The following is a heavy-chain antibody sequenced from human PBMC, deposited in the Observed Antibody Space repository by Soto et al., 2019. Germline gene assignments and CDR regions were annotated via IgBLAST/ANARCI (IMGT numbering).Heavy chain of an antibody. CDR2: IHSGGNT. J-gene: IGHJ4*02. CDR1: GFSVSGNY. CDR3: GKLPPGDA. D-gene: IGHD2-21*02. Sequence: EVQVVESGGGLIQPGGSLRLSCAASGFSVSGNYMTWVRQAPGKGLEWVSVIHSGGNTYYADSVKGRFTISRDNSNNTVSRQMNSLRAEDTALSYCGKLPPGDAWGEGPLVRVAS. V-gene: IGHV3-53*01.